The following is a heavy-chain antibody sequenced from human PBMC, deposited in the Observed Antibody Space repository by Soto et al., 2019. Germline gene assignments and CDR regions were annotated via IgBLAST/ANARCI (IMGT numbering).Heavy chain of an antibody. CDR2: TYYRSKWYN. J-gene: IGHJ6*03. D-gene: IGHD6-13*01. CDR1: GDSVSSNSAA. Sequence: SQTLSLTCAISGDSVSSNSAAWNWIRQSPSRGLEWLGRTYYRSKWYNDYAVSVKSRITINPDTSKNQFSLQLNSVTPEDTAVYYCARDLRSSWGYYYYYYMDVWGKGTTVTVSS. V-gene: IGHV6-1*01. CDR3: ARDLRSSWGYYYYYYMDV.